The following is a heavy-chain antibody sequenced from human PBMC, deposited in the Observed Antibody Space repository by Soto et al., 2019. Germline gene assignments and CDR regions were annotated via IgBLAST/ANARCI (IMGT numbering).Heavy chain of an antibody. J-gene: IGHJ5*02. CDR1: GFPFSSYA. CDR3: AKNQGVELVPLATVDWFDP. CDR2: ISGGGNDR. V-gene: IGHV3-23*01. D-gene: IGHD1-26*01. Sequence: PGGSLRLSCAASGFPFSSYAMSWVRQTPEKGLEWVAGISGGGNDRYYADFVQGRFTFSRDNSRNILYLQMNSLRADDTAVYHCAKNQGVELVPLATVDWFDPWGQGSVVTVSS.